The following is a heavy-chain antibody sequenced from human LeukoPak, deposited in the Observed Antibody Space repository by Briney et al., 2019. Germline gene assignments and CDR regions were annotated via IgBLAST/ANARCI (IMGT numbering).Heavy chain of an antibody. V-gene: IGHV3-30*18. D-gene: IGHD3-22*01. CDR3: AKVDHPETVVINPSFDY. Sequence: GRSLRLSCAGSGFTFSRYGMHWVRQTPGKGLEWVALISHDAKYVEYADSVKAQFTVSRDNSKNTLFLQMSSLRTEDTAVYYCAKVDHPETVVINPSFDYWGRGSLVTVSS. CDR1: GFTFSRYG. J-gene: IGHJ4*02. CDR2: ISHDAKYV.